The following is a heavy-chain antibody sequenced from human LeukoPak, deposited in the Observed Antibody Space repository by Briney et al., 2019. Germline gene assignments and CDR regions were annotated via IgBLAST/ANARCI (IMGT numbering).Heavy chain of an antibody. V-gene: IGHV3-53*01. CDR1: GFTVSSNY. Sequence: GGSLSLSCAASGFTVSSNYMSWVRQAPGKGLEWVSVIYSGGSTYYADSVKGRFTISRDNSKNTLYLQMNSLRAEDTAVYYCAGSGGELPGGLFDYWGQGTLVTVSS. D-gene: IGHD1-26*01. J-gene: IGHJ4*02. CDR3: AGSGGELPGGLFDY. CDR2: IYSGGST.